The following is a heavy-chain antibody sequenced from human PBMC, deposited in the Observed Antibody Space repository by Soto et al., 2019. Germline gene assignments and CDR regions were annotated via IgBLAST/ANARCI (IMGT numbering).Heavy chain of an antibody. V-gene: IGHV3-23*01. J-gene: IGHJ2*01. CDR3: AKARYCSSTSCSLKGWYFDL. D-gene: IGHD2-2*01. CDR2: ISGSGGST. CDR1: GFTFSSYA. Sequence: ETLSLSCAASGFTFSSYAMSWVRQAPGKGLEWVSAISGSGGSTYYADSVKGRFTISRDNSKNTLYLQMNSLRAEDTAVYYCAKARYCSSTSCSLKGWYFDLWGRGTLVTVSS.